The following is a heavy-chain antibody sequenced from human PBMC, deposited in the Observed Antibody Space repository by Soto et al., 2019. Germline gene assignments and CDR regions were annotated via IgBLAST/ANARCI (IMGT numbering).Heavy chain of an antibody. CDR3: AKEVLAAGQGWFDP. J-gene: IGHJ5*02. Sequence: QVQLVESGGGVVQPGRSLRLSCEASGFTFSTYGMHWVRQAPGKGLEWVAIISYDENTKYYADSLKGRFTISRDNSKNTLSLDINNVTPEDTAVYYCAKEVLAAGQGWFDPWGQGTLVTVSS. D-gene: IGHD6-25*01. V-gene: IGHV3-30*18. CDR1: GFTFSTYG. CDR2: ISYDENTK.